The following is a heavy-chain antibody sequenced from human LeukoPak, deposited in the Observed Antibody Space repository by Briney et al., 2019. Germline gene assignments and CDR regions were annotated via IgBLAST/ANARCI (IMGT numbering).Heavy chain of an antibody. CDR3: ARHNMAAAGTTFDY. J-gene: IGHJ4*02. CDR2: IKQDGSTK. V-gene: IGHV3-7*05. CDR1: GFTFSTNA. D-gene: IGHD6-13*01. Sequence: GGSLRLSCAASGFTFSTNAMSWVRQAPGKGLEWVANIKQDGSTKYSVDSVGGRFTISRDNAKNSLYLQMNSLRAEDTAVYYCARHNMAAAGTTFDYWGQGTLVTVSS.